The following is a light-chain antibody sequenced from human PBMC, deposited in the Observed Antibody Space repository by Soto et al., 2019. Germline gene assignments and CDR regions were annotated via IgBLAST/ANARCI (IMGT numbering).Light chain of an antibody. Sequence: QSVLTQPASVSGSPGQSITISCTGTSSDVGGYNYVSWYQQHPGKAPKLIIYEVSNRHSGVSNRFSGSKSGNTASLTISGLQAEDEADYYCSLYTTASTYVFGTGTKLTVL. CDR3: SLYTTASTYV. CDR1: SSDVGGYNY. V-gene: IGLV2-14*01. CDR2: EVS. J-gene: IGLJ1*01.